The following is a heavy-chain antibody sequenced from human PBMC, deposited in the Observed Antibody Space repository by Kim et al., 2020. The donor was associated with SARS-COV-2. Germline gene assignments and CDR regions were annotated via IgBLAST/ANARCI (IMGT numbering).Heavy chain of an antibody. CDR2: ISSSSSYI. Sequence: GGSLRLSCAASGFTFSSYSMNWVRQAPGKGLEWVSSISSSSSYIYYADSVKGRFTISRDNAKNSLYLQMNSLRAEDTAVYYCARSRTPDSSGYYYVDDAFDIWGQGTMVTVSS. D-gene: IGHD3-22*01. CDR1: GFTFSSYS. CDR3: ARSRTPDSSGYYYVDDAFDI. V-gene: IGHV3-21*01. J-gene: IGHJ3*02.